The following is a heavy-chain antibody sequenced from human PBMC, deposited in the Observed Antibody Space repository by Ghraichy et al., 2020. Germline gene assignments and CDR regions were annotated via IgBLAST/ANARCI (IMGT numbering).Heavy chain of an antibody. CDR3: TAGRGLWFGELLFPIDN. CDR2: IKSRLDGRTL. Sequence: GGSLRLSCAASGFTFTNAWMGWVRQGPGKGLEWVGLIKSRLDGRTLDYAAPVKDRFAISRDDSQSTLYLQMNSLKTEDTAVYYCTAGRGLWFGELLFPIDNWGQGTLVTVSS. D-gene: IGHD3-10*01. CDR1: GFTFTNAW. J-gene: IGHJ4*02. V-gene: IGHV3-15*01.